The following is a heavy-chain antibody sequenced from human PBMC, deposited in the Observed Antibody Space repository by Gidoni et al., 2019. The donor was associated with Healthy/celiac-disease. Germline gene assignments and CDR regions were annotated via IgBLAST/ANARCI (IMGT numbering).Heavy chain of an antibody. V-gene: IGHV1-3*01. D-gene: IGHD1-20*01. J-gene: IGHJ3*02. CDR2: INAGNDNP. CDR1: GSSCRNYP. Sequence: QVHLVQSGAEVKKPGASVTLCCEACGSSCRNYPIHWVRQAAGEGPEWIGGINAGNDNPILALKFPSRVTITRDSSARPVYMELSSLSSEDTAVYLCARDGEPYNPNLVPYPGAFAIWGQGPMVTVSS. CDR3: ARDGEPYNPNLVPYPGAFAI.